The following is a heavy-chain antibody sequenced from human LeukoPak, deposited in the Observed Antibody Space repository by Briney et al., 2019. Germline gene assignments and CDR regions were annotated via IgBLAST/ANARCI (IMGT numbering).Heavy chain of an antibody. CDR3: ARVGDWNDLVY. CDR2: ILYSGTTT. D-gene: IGHD1-1*01. Sequence: SETLSLTCTVSGGSINSYYWSWIRQPPGKGLEWIGYILYSGTTTNYNPSLKSRVTISVDTSKNQFSLKLSSVTAADTAVYYCARVGDWNDLVYWGQGTLVTVSS. CDR1: GGSINSYY. V-gene: IGHV4-59*01. J-gene: IGHJ4*02.